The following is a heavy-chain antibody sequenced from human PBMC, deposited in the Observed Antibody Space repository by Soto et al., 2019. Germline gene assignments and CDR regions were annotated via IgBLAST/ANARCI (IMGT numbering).Heavy chain of an antibody. CDR3: APNPTVTTAFDY. J-gene: IGHJ4*02. CDR1: GFTFSSYW. V-gene: IGHV3-74*01. Sequence: PGGSLRLSCAASGFTFSSYWMHWVRQAPGKGLVWVSRINSDGSSTSYADSVKGRFTISRDNAKNTLYLQMNSLRAEDTAVYYCAPNPTVTTAFDYWGQGTLVTVSS. D-gene: IGHD4-17*01. CDR2: INSDGSST.